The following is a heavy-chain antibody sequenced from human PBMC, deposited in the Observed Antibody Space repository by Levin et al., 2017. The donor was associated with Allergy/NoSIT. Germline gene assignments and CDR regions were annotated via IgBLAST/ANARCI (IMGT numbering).Heavy chain of an antibody. Sequence: GGSLRLSFAASGFTFNNYAMSWVRQAPGKGLEWVSAIINSGVGTYYADSVKGRFTISRDNSKNTMYLQMNSLRAEDTAVYFCAKDAIRGSDQPYYFDYWGQGTLVTASS. V-gene: IGHV3-23*01. CDR3: AKDAIRGSDQPYYFDY. J-gene: IGHJ4*02. CDR1: GFTFNNYA. D-gene: IGHD6-19*01. CDR2: IINSGVGT.